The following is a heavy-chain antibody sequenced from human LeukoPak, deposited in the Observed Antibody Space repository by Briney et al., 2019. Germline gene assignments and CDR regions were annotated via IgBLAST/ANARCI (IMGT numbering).Heavy chain of an antibody. V-gene: IGHV4-34*01. CDR3: ARGPGYSYGEGYYYYGMDV. CDR1: GGSFSGYY. Sequence: SGTLSLTCAVYGGSFSGYYWSWIRQPPGKGLEWIGEINHSGSTNYNPSLKSRVTISVDTSKNQFSLKLSSVTAADTAVYYCARGPGYSYGEGYYYYGMDVWGQGTTVTVSS. D-gene: IGHD5-18*01. CDR2: INHSGST. J-gene: IGHJ6*02.